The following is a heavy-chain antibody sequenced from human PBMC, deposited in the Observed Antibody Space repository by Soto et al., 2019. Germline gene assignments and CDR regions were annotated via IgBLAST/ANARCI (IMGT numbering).Heavy chain of an antibody. J-gene: IGHJ6*02. Sequence: EVQLVESGGGLVQPGGSLRLSCAASGFTFSSYWMHWVRQAPGKGLVWVSRVSTDGRTTNYADPVKGRFTISRDNAKNTVYLQMNSLRAEDMGVYYCARGGSTSPNGMDVWGHGTMVTVSS. CDR1: GFTFSSYW. CDR2: VSTDGRTT. V-gene: IGHV3-74*01. D-gene: IGHD2-2*01. CDR3: ARGGSTSPNGMDV.